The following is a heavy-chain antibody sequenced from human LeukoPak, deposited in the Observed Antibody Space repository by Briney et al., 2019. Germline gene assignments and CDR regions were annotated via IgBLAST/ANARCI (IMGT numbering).Heavy chain of an antibody. CDR2: IIPIFGTA. Sequence: ASVKVSGKASGGTFSSYAISWVRQAPGQGLEWMGGIIPIFGTANYAQKFQGRVTITADESTSTAYMELSSLRSEDTAVYYCVRDTAMVHNWFDPWGQGTLVTVSS. D-gene: IGHD5-18*01. J-gene: IGHJ5*02. CDR3: VRDTAMVHNWFDP. V-gene: IGHV1-69*13. CDR1: GGTFSSYA.